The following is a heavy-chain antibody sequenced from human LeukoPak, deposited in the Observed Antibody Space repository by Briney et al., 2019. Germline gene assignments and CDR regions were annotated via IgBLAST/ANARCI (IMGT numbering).Heavy chain of an antibody. CDR2: MNPNSGNT. V-gene: IGHV1-8*03. CDR3: ARGGPVYCGGDCSTDY. Sequence: ASVKVSCKASGYTSTSYDINWVRQATGQGLEWMGWMNPNSGNTGYAQKFQGRVTITRNTSISTAYMELSSLRSEDTAVYYCARGGPVYCGGDCSTDYWGQGTLVTVSS. CDR1: GYTSTSYD. D-gene: IGHD2-21*01. J-gene: IGHJ4*02.